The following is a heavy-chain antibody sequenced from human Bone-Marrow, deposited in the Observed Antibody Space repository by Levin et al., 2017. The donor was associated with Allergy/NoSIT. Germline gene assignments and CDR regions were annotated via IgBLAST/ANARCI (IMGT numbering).Heavy chain of an antibody. CDR1: GFTFSNYA. CDR3: AKGGAYCGGDCYYPH. Sequence: GGSLRLSCAASGFTFSNYAMSWVRQAPGKGLEWVSGMSGNVGSTHYADSVKGRFTISRDYSKNTLFLQMKGLRAEEKAVYYCAKGGAYCGGDCYYPHWGQGTLVTVSS. CDR2: MSGNVGST. V-gene: IGHV3-23*01. J-gene: IGHJ4*02. D-gene: IGHD2-21*02.